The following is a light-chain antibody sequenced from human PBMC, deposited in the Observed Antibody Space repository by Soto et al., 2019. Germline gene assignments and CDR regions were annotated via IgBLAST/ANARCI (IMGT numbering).Light chain of an antibody. CDR1: SSDGGSYHY. Sequence: LTQPGSVSGCPGQSSTISCTGTSSDGGSYHYVSWFQQHPGKAPKLFSFEVRDRPSGVSTRFSGSKSGDTASLPISALHPADESDYSCSSYTSVRDVEVFGGGTKGTVL. V-gene: IGLV2-14*01. CDR3: SSYTSVRDVEV. CDR2: EVR. J-gene: IGLJ1*01.